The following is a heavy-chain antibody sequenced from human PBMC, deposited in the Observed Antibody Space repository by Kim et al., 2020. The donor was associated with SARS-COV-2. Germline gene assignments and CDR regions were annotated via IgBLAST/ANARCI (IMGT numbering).Heavy chain of an antibody. Sequence: GGSLRLSCAASGFTVGTYAMTWVRQAPGKGLEWVSSINSSTYSTFYTDSVKGRFTMSRDYSKNTLYLQVNTLRAEDTAVYYCAKHRDYDGTPWGDFDFWGQGTMVTVSS. CDR3: AKHRDYDGTPWGDFDF. D-gene: IGHD5-12*01. J-gene: IGHJ3*01. CDR1: GFTVGTYA. V-gene: IGHV3-23*01. CDR2: INSSTYST.